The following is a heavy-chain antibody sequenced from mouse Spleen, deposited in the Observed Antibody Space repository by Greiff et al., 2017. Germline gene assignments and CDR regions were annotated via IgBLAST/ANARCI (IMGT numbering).Heavy chain of an antibody. CDR3: ARVGYHYGSYFDY. CDR2: IWSGGST. D-gene: IGHD2-1*01. Sequence: VQGVESGPGLVQPSQSLSITCTVSGFSLTSYGVHWVRQSPGKGLEWLGVIWSGGSTDYNAAFISRLSISKDNSKSQVFFKMNSLQADDTAIYYCARVGYHYGSYFDYWGQGTTLTVSS. V-gene: IGHV2-2*01. CDR1: GFSLTSYG. J-gene: IGHJ2*01.